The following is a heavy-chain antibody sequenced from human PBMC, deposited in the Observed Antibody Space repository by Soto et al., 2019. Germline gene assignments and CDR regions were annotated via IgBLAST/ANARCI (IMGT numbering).Heavy chain of an antibody. J-gene: IGHJ4*02. CDR3: ARDFRSSCSGASCIYFDY. Sequence: QVQLVQSGAEVKEPGASVRVSCKASGYTFTSYGFSWVRQAPGQGLEWVGWISANNGNTNSAEKFQGRVTLTTDTSTSPAYMELTCLTSDDTAVYFCARDFRSSCSGASCIYFDYWGQGTLVTVSS. CDR2: ISANNGNT. V-gene: IGHV1-18*01. D-gene: IGHD2-15*01. CDR1: GYTFTSYG.